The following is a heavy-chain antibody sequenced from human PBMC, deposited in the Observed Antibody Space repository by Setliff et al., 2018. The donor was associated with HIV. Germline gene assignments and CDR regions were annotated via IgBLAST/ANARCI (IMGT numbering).Heavy chain of an antibody. J-gene: IGHJ3*02. CDR1: GFTFSSYG. CDR3: ARYALAVPGYHNAFDI. D-gene: IGHD6-19*01. V-gene: IGHV3-33*01. Sequence: PGGSLRLSCAASGFTFSSYGMHWVRQAPGKGLEWVAVIWYDGNNKYYADSVKGRFTISRDNSKNTLYLQMNSLRAEDTAVYYCARYALAVPGYHNAFDIWGQGTMVTVSS. CDR2: IWYDGNNK.